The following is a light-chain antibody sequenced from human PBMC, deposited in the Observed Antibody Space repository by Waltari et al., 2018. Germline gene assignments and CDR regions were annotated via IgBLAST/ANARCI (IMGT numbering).Light chain of an antibody. CDR3: AAWDDSLNGWV. CDR2: RNN. V-gene: IGLV1-44*01. J-gene: IGLJ3*02. Sequence: QSVLTQPPSASGTPGQRVTISCSGSSSNIGSNTVNWYQQLPGTAPKLLIYRNNPRPPGVPGRFPGPKFGTSASLAISGLQSEDEADYYCAAWDDSLNGWVFGGGTKLTVL. CDR1: SSNIGSNT.